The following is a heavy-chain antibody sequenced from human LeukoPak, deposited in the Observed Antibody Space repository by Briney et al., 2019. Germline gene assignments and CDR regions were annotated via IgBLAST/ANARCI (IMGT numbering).Heavy chain of an antibody. D-gene: IGHD2-2*01. J-gene: IGHJ5*02. CDR1: GFTFSSYS. V-gene: IGHV3-48*04. CDR3: ARDESHLYQLLPWFDP. Sequence: PGGSLRLSCAASGFTFSSYSMNWVRQAPGKGLEWVSYISSSSSTIYYADSVKGRFTISRDNAKNSLYLQMNSLRAEDTAVYYCARDESHLYQLLPWFDPWGQGTLVTVSS. CDR2: ISSSSSTI.